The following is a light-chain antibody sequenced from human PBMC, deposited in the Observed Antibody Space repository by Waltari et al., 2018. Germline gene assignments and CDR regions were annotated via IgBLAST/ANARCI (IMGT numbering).Light chain of an antibody. CDR3: QQYYSTPPIT. CDR1: QSVLYSSNNKNY. Sequence: DIVMTQSPDSLAVSLGERATINCKSSQSVLYSSNNKNYLAWYQQKPGQPPKLLIYWASTREYGVPDRFSGSGSGTDFTRTISSLQAEDVAVYYCQQYYSTPPITFGQGTRLEIK. CDR2: WAS. J-gene: IGKJ5*01. V-gene: IGKV4-1*01.